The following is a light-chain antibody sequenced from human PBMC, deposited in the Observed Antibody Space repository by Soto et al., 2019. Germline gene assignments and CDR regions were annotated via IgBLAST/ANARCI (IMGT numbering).Light chain of an antibody. J-gene: IGLJ1*01. CDR1: SNDIGGYNF. CDR2: DVS. Sequence: QSALTKPASVSGSPGQSITISCTGTSNDIGGYNFVSWYQQHPGKAPKLMIYDVSDRPSGVSNRFSRSKSGNTASLTISGLQAEDESDYYCSSYRSITTPYVFGTGTKVTVL. CDR3: SSYRSITTPYV. V-gene: IGLV2-14*01.